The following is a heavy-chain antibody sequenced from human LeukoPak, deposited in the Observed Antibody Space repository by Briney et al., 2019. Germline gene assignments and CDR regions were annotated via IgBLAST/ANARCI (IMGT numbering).Heavy chain of an antibody. CDR2: ISGSGGST. D-gene: IGHD3-3*01. CDR3: AKDLEYYDFWSDYLRGRGFDP. J-gene: IGHJ5*02. CDR1: GFTFSSYA. V-gene: IGHV3-23*01. Sequence: GGSLRLSCAASGFTFSSYAMSWVRQAPGKGLEWVSAISGSGGSTYYADSVKGRFTISRDNSKNTLYLQMNSLRAEDTAVYYCAKDLEYYDFWSDYLRGRGFDPWGQGTLVTVSS.